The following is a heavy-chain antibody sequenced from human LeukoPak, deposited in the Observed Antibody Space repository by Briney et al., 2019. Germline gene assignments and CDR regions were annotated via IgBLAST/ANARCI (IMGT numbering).Heavy chain of an antibody. CDR3: AREGQIQLWYYLFDY. Sequence: GASVKVSCKASGYTFTSYYMHWVRQAPGQGLEWMGIINPSGGSTSYAQKFQGRVTMTRDTSTSTVYMELSSLRSEDTAVYYCAREGQIQLWYYLFDYWGQGTLVTVSS. CDR2: INPSGGST. D-gene: IGHD5-18*01. J-gene: IGHJ4*02. V-gene: IGHV1-46*01. CDR1: GYTFTSYY.